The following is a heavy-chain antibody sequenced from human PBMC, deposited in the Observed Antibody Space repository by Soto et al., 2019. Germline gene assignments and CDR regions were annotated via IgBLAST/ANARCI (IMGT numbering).Heavy chain of an antibody. V-gene: IGHV1-69*02. CDR3: ATLLLAYCGGDCPMADY. CDR2: IIPILGIA. Sequence: QVQLVQSGAEVKKPGSSVKVSCKASGGTFSSYTISWVRQAPGQGLEWKGRIIPILGIANYAQKFQGRVTITADKSTGTADMELSSLRSEDTAVYYCATLLLAYCGGDCPMADYWGQGTLVTVSS. CDR1: GGTFSSYT. J-gene: IGHJ4*02. D-gene: IGHD2-21*02.